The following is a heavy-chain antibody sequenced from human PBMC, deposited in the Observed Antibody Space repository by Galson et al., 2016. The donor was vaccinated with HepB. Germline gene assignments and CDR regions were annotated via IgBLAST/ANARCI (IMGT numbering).Heavy chain of an antibody. J-gene: IGHJ5*02. D-gene: IGHD2-8*01. CDR1: GGSIINNNYY. CDR2: IYYSWTT. Sequence: SETLSLTCTVSGGSIINNNYYWGWIRQPPGKGLEWIGCIYYSWTTFYNPSLKSRVTISVDTSKRQFSLKLRSVSAADTAVYYCARQADLMMVSAMGNWFDPWGQGTLVTVSS. V-gene: IGHV4-39*01. CDR3: ARQADLMMVSAMGNWFDP.